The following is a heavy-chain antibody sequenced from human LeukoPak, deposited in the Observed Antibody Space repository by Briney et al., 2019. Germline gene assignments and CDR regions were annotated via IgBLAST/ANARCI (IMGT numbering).Heavy chain of an antibody. Sequence: PWASVKVSCKASGYTFTGYYMHWVRQAPGQGLEWMGWINPNSGGTNYAQKFQGRVTMTRDTSISTAYMELSRLRSDDTAVYYCATPGSGSYIRNYYYYGMDVWGQGTTVTVSS. J-gene: IGHJ6*02. CDR2: INPNSGGT. CDR3: ATPGSGSYIRNYYYYGMDV. D-gene: IGHD1-26*01. V-gene: IGHV1-2*02. CDR1: GYTFTGYY.